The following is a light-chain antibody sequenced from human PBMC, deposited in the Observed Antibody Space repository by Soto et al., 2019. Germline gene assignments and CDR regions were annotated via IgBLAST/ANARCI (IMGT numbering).Light chain of an antibody. Sequence: EVVLRQSPATLSVSPGERATLSCRASQTVSRSLAWYQQRPGQAPRLLIYGASTSATGVSDRFSGSGSGTDFTLTISSLQSEDFAVYYCQQYIDWPPYTFGQGTKVEIK. CDR1: QTVSRS. CDR3: QQYIDWPPYT. V-gene: IGKV3-15*01. CDR2: GAS. J-gene: IGKJ2*01.